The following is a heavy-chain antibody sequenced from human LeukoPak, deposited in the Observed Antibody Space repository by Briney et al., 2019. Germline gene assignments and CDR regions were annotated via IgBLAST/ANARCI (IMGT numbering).Heavy chain of an antibody. CDR1: GFTFNGYG. CDR3: ARGVRVSFDI. Sequence: GGSLRLSCAASGFTFNGYGMHWVRQAPGKGLEWVSAISGRDGSTYYADSVRGRLTISRDNSKNTLYLQMDSLRAEDTAVYYCARGVRVSFDIWGQGTMVTVSS. V-gene: IGHV3-23*01. J-gene: IGHJ3*02. CDR2: ISGRDGST. D-gene: IGHD6-13*01.